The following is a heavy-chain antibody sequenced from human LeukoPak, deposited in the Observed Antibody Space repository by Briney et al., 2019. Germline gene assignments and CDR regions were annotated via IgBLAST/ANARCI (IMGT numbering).Heavy chain of an antibody. D-gene: IGHD3-22*01. CDR3: ARDGYYYDSSGYYYYCYGMDV. Sequence: GGSLRLSCAASGFTFRSYSVTWVRQAPGKGLEWVSYISSSSSTIYYADSVKGRFTISRDNAKNSLYLQMNSLRDEDTAVYYCARDGYYYDSSGYYYYCYGMDVWGQGTTVTVSS. J-gene: IGHJ6*02. CDR1: GFTFRSYS. CDR2: ISSSSSTI. V-gene: IGHV3-48*02.